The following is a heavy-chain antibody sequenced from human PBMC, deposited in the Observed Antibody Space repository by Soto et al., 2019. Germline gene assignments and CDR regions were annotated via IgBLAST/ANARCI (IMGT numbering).Heavy chain of an antibody. CDR2: IYYSGST. Sequence: SETLSLTCTVSGGSISSGGYYWSWIRQHPGKGLEWIGYIYYSGSTHYNPSLKSRVTISVDTSKNQFSLKLSSVTAADTAVYYCARGSNTVPDYWGQGTLVTVSS. D-gene: IGHD4-4*01. CDR3: ARGSNTVPDY. V-gene: IGHV4-31*03. J-gene: IGHJ4*02. CDR1: GGSISSGGYY.